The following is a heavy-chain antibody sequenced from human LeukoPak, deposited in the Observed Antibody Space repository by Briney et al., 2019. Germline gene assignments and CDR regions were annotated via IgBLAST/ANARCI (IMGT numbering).Heavy chain of an antibody. CDR1: GFTFSSYG. J-gene: IGHJ4*02. CDR3: AREYPPRYYYDSSGYLDY. Sequence: GVSLRLSCAASGFTFSSYGMHWVRQAPGKGLEWVAVIWYDGSNKYYADSVKGRFTISRDNSKNTLYLQMNSLRAEDTAVYYCAREYPPRYYYDSSGYLDYWGQGTLATVSS. D-gene: IGHD3-22*01. CDR2: IWYDGSNK. V-gene: IGHV3-33*01.